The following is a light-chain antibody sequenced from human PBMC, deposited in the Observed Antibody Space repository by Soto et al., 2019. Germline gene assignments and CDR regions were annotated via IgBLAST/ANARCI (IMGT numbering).Light chain of an antibody. V-gene: IGKV3-20*01. CDR1: QIVSSTY. J-gene: IGKJ4*01. CDR3: QQYGVTPPNS. CDR2: GAS. Sequence: EIVLTKSPGTRSPSPGERATLSCRASQIVSSTYLAWFQQKPGQAPRLLIYGASTRATGIPDRFSGSGSGTDSTLTISGLEPEDFALYYCQQYGVTPPNSFGGGTKVDIK.